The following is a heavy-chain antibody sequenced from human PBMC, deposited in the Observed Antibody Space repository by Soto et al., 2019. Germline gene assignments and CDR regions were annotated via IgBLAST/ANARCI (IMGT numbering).Heavy chain of an antibody. D-gene: IGHD2-2*02. J-gene: IGHJ4*02. Sequence: QVQLVQSGAEVKKPGSSVKVSCKASGGTFSSYTISWVRQAPGQGLEWMGRIIPILGIANYAQKFQGRVTITADKSPRTAYMELSSLRSEDTAVYYCARARDGYTDYWGQGTLVTVSS. CDR2: IIPILGIA. V-gene: IGHV1-69*02. CDR3: ARARDGYTDY. CDR1: GGTFSSYT.